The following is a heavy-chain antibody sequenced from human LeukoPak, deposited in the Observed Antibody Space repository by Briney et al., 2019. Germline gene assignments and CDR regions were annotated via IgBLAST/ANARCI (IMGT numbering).Heavy chain of an antibody. D-gene: IGHD3-22*01. J-gene: IGHJ5*02. CDR3: ARDLGQYYDTSDNWFDP. Sequence: GGSLRLSCAASGFTFSTYGMTWVRQAPGKGLEWVSGITSAGRTYYADSVKGRFTISRDNAKNTLNLQMNSLRAEDTAAYYCARDLGQYYDTSDNWFDPWGQGTLVTVSS. CDR2: ITSAGRT. CDR1: GFTFSTYG. V-gene: IGHV3-23*01.